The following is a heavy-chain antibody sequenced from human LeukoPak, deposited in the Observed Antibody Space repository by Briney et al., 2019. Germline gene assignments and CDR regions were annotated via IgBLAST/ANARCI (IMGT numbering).Heavy chain of an antibody. V-gene: IGHV1-2*02. CDR3: ATGSGTYSPDY. CDR2: INPNSDGT. CDR1: GYXFTGQY. Sequence: ASVKVSCKASGYXFTGQYLHWVRQAPGQGLEWMGWINPNSDGTNYAQKFQGRVTMTRDTSISTAYMELSGLRSDDAAVYYCATGSGTYSPDYWGQGTLVTVSS. J-gene: IGHJ4*02. D-gene: IGHD3-10*01.